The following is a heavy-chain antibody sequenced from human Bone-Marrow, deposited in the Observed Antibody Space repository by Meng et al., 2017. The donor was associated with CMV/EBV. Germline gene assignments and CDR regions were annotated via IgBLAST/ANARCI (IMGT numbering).Heavy chain of an antibody. CDR2: IQVIGHT. D-gene: IGHD3-16*01. CDR1: GASIKNYI. CDR3: AGSRPGGGACDY. Sequence: QGQIQEWGPGLEKPSEPLCLPCIVSGASIKNYIGNWVRQPAGQGLEWIGLIQVIGHTVYNPSLKSRVTVSLDASKSQFSLTLNSVTAADTATYYCAGSRPGGGACDYWGQGILVTVSS. J-gene: IGHJ4*02. V-gene: IGHV4-4*07.